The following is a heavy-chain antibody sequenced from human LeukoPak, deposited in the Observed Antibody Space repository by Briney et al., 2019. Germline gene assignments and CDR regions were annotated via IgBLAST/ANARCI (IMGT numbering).Heavy chain of an antibody. V-gene: IGHV1-2*02. CDR2: INPNSGGT. J-gene: IGHJ4*02. Sequence: ASVKVSCKASGYTFTGYYMHWVRQAPGQGLEWMGWINPNSGGTNYAQKFQGRVTMTTDTSTSTAYMELRSLRPDDTAVYYCARDRKGYSYGEFDYWGQGTLVTVSS. CDR3: ARDRKGYSYGEFDY. CDR1: GYTFTGYY. D-gene: IGHD5-18*01.